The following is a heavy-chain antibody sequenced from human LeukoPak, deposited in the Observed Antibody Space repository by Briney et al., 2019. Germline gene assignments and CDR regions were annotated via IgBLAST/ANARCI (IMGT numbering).Heavy chain of an antibody. CDR3: ARGSRDGYGMFDP. J-gene: IGHJ5*02. CDR2: IYSGGNT. Sequence: PGGSLRLSCAASGFTVSSNYMSWVRQAPGKGLEWVSVIYSGGNTYYADSVKGRFTISRDNSKNTLYLQMNSLRAEDTAVYYCARGSRDGYGMFDPWGQGTLVTVSS. V-gene: IGHV3-53*01. CDR1: GFTVSSNY. D-gene: IGHD5-24*01.